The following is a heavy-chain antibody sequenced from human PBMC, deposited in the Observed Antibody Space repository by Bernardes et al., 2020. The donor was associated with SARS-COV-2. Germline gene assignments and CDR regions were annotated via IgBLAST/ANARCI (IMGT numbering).Heavy chain of an antibody. Sequence: GGSLRLSCAASGFTVSSNYMSWVRQAPGKGLEWVSVIYSGGSTYYADSVKGRFTISRDNSKNTLYLQMNSLRAEDTAVYYCARILEWLSPPDYWGQGTLVTVSS. CDR1: GFTVSSNY. J-gene: IGHJ4*02. V-gene: IGHV3-53*01. D-gene: IGHD3-3*01. CDR3: ARILEWLSPPDY. CDR2: IYSGGST.